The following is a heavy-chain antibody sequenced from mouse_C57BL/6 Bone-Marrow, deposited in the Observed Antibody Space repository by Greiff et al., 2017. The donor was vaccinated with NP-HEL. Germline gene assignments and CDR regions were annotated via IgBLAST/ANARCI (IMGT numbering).Heavy chain of an antibody. CDR2: IYPGSGST. D-gene: IGHD2-5*01. Sequence: VKLQQPGAELVKPGASVKMSCKASGYTFTSYWITWVKQRPGQGLEWIGDIYPGSGSTNYNEKFKSKATLTVDTSSSTAYRQLSSLTSEDSAVYYCAREGYYSNYCYYAMDYWGQGTSVTVSS. J-gene: IGHJ4*01. CDR1: GYTFTSYW. CDR3: AREGYYSNYCYYAMDY. V-gene: IGHV1-55*01.